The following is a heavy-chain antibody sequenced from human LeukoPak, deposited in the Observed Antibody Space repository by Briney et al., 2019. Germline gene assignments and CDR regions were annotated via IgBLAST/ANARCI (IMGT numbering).Heavy chain of an antibody. V-gene: IGHV3-23*01. D-gene: IGHD3-22*01. Sequence: GGSLRLSCAASGFTFSSYGMSWVRQAPGKGLEWVSVISGSGGSTYYAASVKGRFTISRDNSKNTLYLQMNSLRAEDTAVYYCVRDWGYDSSGYWQKYFDTWGQGTLVTVSS. CDR3: VRDWGYDSSGYWQKYFDT. J-gene: IGHJ4*02. CDR2: ISGSGGST. CDR1: GFTFSSYG.